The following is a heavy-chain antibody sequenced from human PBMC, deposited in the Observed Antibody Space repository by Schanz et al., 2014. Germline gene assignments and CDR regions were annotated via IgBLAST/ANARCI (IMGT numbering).Heavy chain of an antibody. D-gene: IGHD3-10*01. V-gene: IGHV3-30*04. CDR1: RFTFSTYA. Sequence: QVQLVESGGGVVQPGGSLRLSCAASRFTFSTYAMHWVRQAPGKGLGWLAVISSDGFNKFYADSVKGRFTISRDNSKNTLYLQMNSLRTEDTAVYYCAREDMVRGGFDYWGQGTLVTVSS. CDR2: ISSDGFNK. J-gene: IGHJ4*02. CDR3: AREDMVRGGFDY.